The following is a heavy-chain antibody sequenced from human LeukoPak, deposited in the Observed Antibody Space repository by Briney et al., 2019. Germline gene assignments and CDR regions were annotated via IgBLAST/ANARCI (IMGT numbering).Heavy chain of an antibody. D-gene: IGHD6-13*01. J-gene: IGHJ6*04. V-gene: IGHV1-18*04. CDR2: ISAYNGNT. CDR3: ARDLIAAAGPLYYDYGMDV. Sequence: ASVKVCCKASGYTFTSYGISWERQAPGQGLEWMGWISAYNGNTNYAQKLQGRVTMTTDTSTSTAYMELRSLRSDDTAVYYCARDLIAAAGPLYYDYGMDVWGKGTTVTVSS. CDR1: GYTFTSYG.